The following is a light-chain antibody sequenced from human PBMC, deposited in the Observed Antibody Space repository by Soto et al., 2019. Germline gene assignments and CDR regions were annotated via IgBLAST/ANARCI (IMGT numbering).Light chain of an antibody. CDR2: GAS. CDR1: QSVGSK. Sequence: EIVLTQSPGTLSLSPGERATLSCRASQSVGSKLAWYRQAPGQAPRLLIYGASTRATDTPARFSGSGAGTDFTLTISNVEPVDFAVYYCHQYGSSPLTFGGGTKVEIK. CDR3: HQYGSSPLT. V-gene: IGKV3-20*01. J-gene: IGKJ4*01.